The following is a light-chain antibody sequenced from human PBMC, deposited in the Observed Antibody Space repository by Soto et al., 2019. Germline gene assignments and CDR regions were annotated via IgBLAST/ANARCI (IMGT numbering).Light chain of an antibody. Sequence: QSVLTQPASVSGSPGQSITISCTGSSSDVGAYNYVSWYQQHPDKAPKLMIYEVNDRPSGVSDRFSGSKSGNAASLTISGLQAEDEAHYYCSSYTTTNTWVFGGGTKVTVL. CDR2: EVN. CDR3: SSYTTTNTWV. J-gene: IGLJ3*02. CDR1: SSDVGAYNY. V-gene: IGLV2-14*01.